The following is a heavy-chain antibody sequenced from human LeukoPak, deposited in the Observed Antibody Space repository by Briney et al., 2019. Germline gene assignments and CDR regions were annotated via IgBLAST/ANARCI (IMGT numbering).Heavy chain of an antibody. CDR3: SRHRSKWLQSSFDY. CDR1: GFTFSNYA. Sequence: GGSLRLSCAASGFTFSNYAMSWVRQAPGKGLEWVSVIYSGGSTSYADSVKGRFTISRDNSRNTVSLQMNTLRAEDTAVYYCSRHRSKWLQSSFDYWGQGTLVTVSS. D-gene: IGHD5-24*01. V-gene: IGHV3-66*04. J-gene: IGHJ4*02. CDR2: IYSGGST.